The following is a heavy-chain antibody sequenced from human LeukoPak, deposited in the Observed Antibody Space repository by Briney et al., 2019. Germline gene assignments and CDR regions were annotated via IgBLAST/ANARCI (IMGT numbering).Heavy chain of an antibody. CDR1: GFTFSSYG. J-gene: IGHJ4*02. CDR3: AKGSGNWNPHLVDY. Sequence: GGSLRLSCAASGFTFSSYGMHWVRQAPGKGLEWVAFIRYDGSNKYYADSVKGRFTISRDNSKNTLYLQMNSLRAEDTAVYYCAKGSGNWNPHLVDYWGQGTLVTVSS. D-gene: IGHD1-1*01. CDR2: IRYDGSNK. V-gene: IGHV3-30*02.